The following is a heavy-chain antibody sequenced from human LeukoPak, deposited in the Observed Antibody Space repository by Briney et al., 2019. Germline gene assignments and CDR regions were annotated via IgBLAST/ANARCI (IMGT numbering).Heavy chain of an antibody. CDR2: ISAYNGNT. CDR3: ARPYYDFWSGYPLSFDY. V-gene: IGHV1-18*01. Sequence: ASVKVSCKASGYTFTSYGISWVRQASGQGLEWMGWISAYNGNTNYAQKLQGRVTMTTDTSTSTAYMELRSLRSDDTAVYYCARPYYDFWSGYPLSFDYWGQGTLVTVSS. CDR1: GYTFTSYG. J-gene: IGHJ4*02. D-gene: IGHD3-3*01.